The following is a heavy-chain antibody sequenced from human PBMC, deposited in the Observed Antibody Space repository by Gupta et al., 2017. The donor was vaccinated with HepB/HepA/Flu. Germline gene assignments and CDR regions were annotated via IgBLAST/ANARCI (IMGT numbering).Heavy chain of an antibody. Sequence: QVQLVESGGGVVQPGRSLRLSCAASGFTFSSYGMHWVRQAPGKGLEWVAVIWYDGSNKYYADSVKGRFTISRDNSKNTLYLQMNSLRAEDTAVYYCARDGEWFGELQFDYWGQGTLVTVSS. CDR2: IWYDGSNK. D-gene: IGHD3-10*01. CDR1: GFTFSSYG. V-gene: IGHV3-33*01. J-gene: IGHJ4*02. CDR3: ARDGEWFGELQFDY.